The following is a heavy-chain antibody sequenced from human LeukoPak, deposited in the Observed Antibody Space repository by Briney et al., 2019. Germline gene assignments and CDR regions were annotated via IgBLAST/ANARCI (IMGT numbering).Heavy chain of an antibody. CDR1: GGSISSYY. Sequence: KPSETLSLTCTVSGGSISSYYWSWIRQPPGKGLEWIGYIYYSGSTNYNPSLKSRVSISVDTSKNQFSLKLSSVTAADTAVYYCAREGHPTTVTTIWGQGTLVTVSS. V-gene: IGHV4-59*12. CDR3: AREGHPTTVTTI. J-gene: IGHJ4*02. D-gene: IGHD4-11*01. CDR2: IYYSGST.